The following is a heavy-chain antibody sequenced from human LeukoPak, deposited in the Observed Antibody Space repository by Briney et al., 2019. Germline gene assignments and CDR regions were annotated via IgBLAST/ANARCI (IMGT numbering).Heavy chain of an antibody. J-gene: IGHJ4*02. D-gene: IGHD2-2*01. CDR2: IKGDGSER. Sequence: GGSLRLSCEGSAFIFSGHWMNWVRQTPGKGLEWVASIKGDGSERQYVDSVKGRFSISRDNTKGSLFLQLNSLRAEDTTVYYCARASDGYQLLSAFDYWGQGTLVTVSS. V-gene: IGHV3-7*03. CDR3: ARASDGYQLLSAFDY. CDR1: AFIFSGHW.